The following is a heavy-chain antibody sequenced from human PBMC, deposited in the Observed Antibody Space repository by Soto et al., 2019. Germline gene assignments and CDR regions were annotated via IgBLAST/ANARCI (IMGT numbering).Heavy chain of an antibody. V-gene: IGHV1-69*13. CDR3: ARDGDWTDGSCYPDYDGMDV. CDR1: GGPFSSYA. Sequence: GGSVKVYFKASGGPFSSYAISLVRQAPGQGVEWMGGIIPMLGTANCSQKLQVRVTITADESTSTAYMELSSLRSEDTAVYYCARDGDWTDGSCYPDYDGMDVWGQGTTVIV. CDR2: IIPMLGTA. J-gene: IGHJ6*01. D-gene: IGHD2-15*01.